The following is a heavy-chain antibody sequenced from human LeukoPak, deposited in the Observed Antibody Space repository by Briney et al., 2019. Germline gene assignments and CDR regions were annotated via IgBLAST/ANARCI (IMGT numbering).Heavy chain of an antibody. CDR2: IYTSGST. V-gene: IGHV4-4*07. D-gene: IGHD6-13*01. Sequence: SETLSLTCTVSGGSISSYYWSWIRQPAGKGLEWIGRIYTSGSTNYNPSLKSRVTMSVDTSKNQFSLKLSSVTAADTAIYYCARSLPPYSSSWYYFDYWGQGTLVTVSS. CDR1: GGSISSYY. CDR3: ARSLPPYSSSWYYFDY. J-gene: IGHJ4*02.